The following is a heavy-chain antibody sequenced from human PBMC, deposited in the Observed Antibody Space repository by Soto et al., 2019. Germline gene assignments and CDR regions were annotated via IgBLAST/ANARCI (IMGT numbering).Heavy chain of an antibody. D-gene: IGHD3-10*01. J-gene: IGHJ5*02. CDR1: GGSLSSTHW. CDR2: IYHTGST. Sequence: QVQLQESGPGLVKPSGTLSLTCAVSGGSLSSTHWWRWVRQPPRKGLEWIGDIYHTGSTNYNPSLKSRVTISVDKSNNQFSLNLSSVTAADTAVYYCARDPYYYGSGDKGGFDPWGQGTLVIVSS. V-gene: IGHV4-4*02. CDR3: ARDPYYYGSGDKGGFDP.